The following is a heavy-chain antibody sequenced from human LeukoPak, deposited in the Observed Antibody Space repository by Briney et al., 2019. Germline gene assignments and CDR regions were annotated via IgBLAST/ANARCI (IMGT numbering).Heavy chain of an antibody. D-gene: IGHD3-16*01. J-gene: IGHJ6*02. Sequence: GASVKVSCKASGYTFIDYYIHWVRQAPGQGLEWMGRINPKSGGPDYEQKFQGRVTMTGDTSISTAYMELSRLTSDDTAVYYCARGIGYFYALDVWGQGTTVTVSS. V-gene: IGHV1-2*06. CDR2: INPKSGGP. CDR1: GYTFIDYY. CDR3: ARGIGYFYALDV.